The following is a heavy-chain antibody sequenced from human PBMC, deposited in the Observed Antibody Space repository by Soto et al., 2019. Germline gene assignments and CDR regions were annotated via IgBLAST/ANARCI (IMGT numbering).Heavy chain of an antibody. D-gene: IGHD3-10*01. Sequence: QVQLVESGGGLVKPGGSLRLSCAASGFTFSDYDMAWIRQAQGKGLEYVSYISRDGDSMYYADSVKGRFTISRDNAKNSLSLQMNSLRAEHTAVDYCATPYGESIHYYHGMDVWVQGTTVTVSS. V-gene: IGHV3-11*01. CDR1: GFTFSDYD. J-gene: IGHJ6*02. CDR3: ATPYGESIHYYHGMDV. CDR2: ISRDGDSM.